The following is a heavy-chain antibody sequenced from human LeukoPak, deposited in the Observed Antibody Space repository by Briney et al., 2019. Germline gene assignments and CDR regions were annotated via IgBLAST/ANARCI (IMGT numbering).Heavy chain of an antibody. D-gene: IGHD1-26*01. CDR3: AKDPGAGHSIV. J-gene: IGHJ3*01. Sequence: GGSLRLSCAASGFTFSSYGMHWVRQAPGKGLEWVAVIWYDGSNKYYADSVKGRFTISRDNSKNTLYLQMNSLRAEDTAVYYCAKDPGAGHSIVWGQGTMVTVSS. CDR2: IWYDGSNK. V-gene: IGHV3-33*06. CDR1: GFTFSSYG.